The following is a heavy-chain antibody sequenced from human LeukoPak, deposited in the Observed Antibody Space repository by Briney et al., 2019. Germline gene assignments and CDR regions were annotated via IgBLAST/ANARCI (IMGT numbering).Heavy chain of an antibody. CDR1: GFTFSNYW. V-gene: IGHV3-7*01. CDR2: VKQDGSED. CDR3: ARNRGSYPHYFDY. J-gene: IGHJ4*02. Sequence: GGSLRPSCAASGFTFSNYWMSWVRQAPGMGLEWVANVKQDGSEDFYVDSVKGRFTVSRDNAKNSLYLQMNSLRAEDTAVYYCARNRGSYPHYFDYWGQGTLVTVSS. D-gene: IGHD1-26*01.